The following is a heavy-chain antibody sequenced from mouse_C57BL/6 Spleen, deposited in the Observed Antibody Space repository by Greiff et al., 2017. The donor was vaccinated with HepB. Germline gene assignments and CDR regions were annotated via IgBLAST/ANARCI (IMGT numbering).Heavy chain of an antibody. CDR3: TRSSYSIDFDY. Sequence: VQLQQSGAELVRPGASVTLSCKASGYTFTDYEMHWVKQTPVHGLEWIGAIDPETGGTAYNQKFKGKAILTADKSSSTAYMELLSLTSEDSAVYYCTRSSYSIDFDYWGQGTTLTVSS. V-gene: IGHV1-15*01. CDR1: GYTFTDYE. D-gene: IGHD2-5*01. J-gene: IGHJ2*01. CDR2: IDPETGGT.